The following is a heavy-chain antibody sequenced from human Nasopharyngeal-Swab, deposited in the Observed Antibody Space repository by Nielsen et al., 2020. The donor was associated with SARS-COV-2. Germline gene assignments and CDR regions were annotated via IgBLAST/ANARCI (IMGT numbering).Heavy chain of an antibody. V-gene: IGHV1-69*06. Sequence: WVGQAPGQGLEWMGGIIPIFGTANYAQKFQGRVTITADKSTSTAYMELSSLRSEDTAVYYCARDRAYSGSYMDVWGKGTTVTVSS. D-gene: IGHD5-12*01. CDR2: IIPIFGTA. CDR3: ARDRAYSGSYMDV. J-gene: IGHJ6*03.